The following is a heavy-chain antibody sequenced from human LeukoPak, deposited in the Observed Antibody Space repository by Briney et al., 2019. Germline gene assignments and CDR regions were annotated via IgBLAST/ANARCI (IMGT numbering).Heavy chain of an antibody. CDR2: ISSSSSNI. CDR3: LSELVAVPFPKDDY. D-gene: IGHD2-15*01. J-gene: IGHJ4*02. CDR1: GFTLSSYS. V-gene: IGHV3-48*02. Sequence: GRSLRVSCVASGFTLSSYSMNWVRPAPGKGLEGVSYISSSSSNIYYADSVKGRFNLSRDKALNSLDLPMNSLRDDEADVYYCLSELVAVPFPKDDYWRQGSLVTVPS.